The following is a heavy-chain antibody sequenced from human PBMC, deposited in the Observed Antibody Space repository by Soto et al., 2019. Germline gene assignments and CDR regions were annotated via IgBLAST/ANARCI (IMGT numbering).Heavy chain of an antibody. CDR1: GFTFSTYS. CDR2: ISSNGGYT. D-gene: IGHD2-15*01. V-gene: IGHV3-64*01. J-gene: IGHJ5*02. CDR3: ARASGYCSGGSCPVGWFDP. Sequence: GGSLRLSCAASGFTFSTYSMHWVRQAPGKGLEYVSAISSNGGYTYYANSVKGRFTISRDNSKNTLYLQMDSLRAEDMAVYYCARASGYCSGGSCPVGWFDPWGQGTLVTVSS.